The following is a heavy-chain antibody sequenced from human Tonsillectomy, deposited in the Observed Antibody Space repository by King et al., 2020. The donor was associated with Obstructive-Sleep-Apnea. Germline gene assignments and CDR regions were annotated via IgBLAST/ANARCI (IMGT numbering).Heavy chain of an antibody. V-gene: IGHV2-5*02. CDR3: ANRYYGEYSDYFNH. CDR1: GFSLSTRGVG. D-gene: IGHD4-17*01. Sequence: TLKESGPTLVKPTETLTLTCSFSGFSLSTRGVGVGWIRQPPGKALEGLALIYWDDDKRYSPSLNSRLTITKDTSKNQVFLIMTNMDPVDTGTYYCANRYYGEYSDYFNHWGQGTLVTVSS. J-gene: IGHJ1*01. CDR2: IYWDDDK.